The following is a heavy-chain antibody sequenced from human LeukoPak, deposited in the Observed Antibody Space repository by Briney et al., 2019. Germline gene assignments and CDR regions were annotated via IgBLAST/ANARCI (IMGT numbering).Heavy chain of an antibody. D-gene: IGHD3-10*01. CDR2: IFYGGST. CDR1: GDSITSSSFY. V-gene: IGHV4-39*01. CDR3: ASRSTSGSGSYLH. J-gene: IGHJ4*02. Sequence: SETLSLTCTVSGDSITSSSFYWDWIRQPPGKGLEWIGSIFYGGSTYYNPSLRSRVTISVDTSKNQFSLRLSSVTAADTAVYYCASRSTSGSGSYLHWGQGTLVTVS.